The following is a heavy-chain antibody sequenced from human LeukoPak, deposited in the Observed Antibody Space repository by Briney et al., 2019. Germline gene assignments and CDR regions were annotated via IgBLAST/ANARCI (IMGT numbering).Heavy chain of an antibody. Sequence: PGGSLRLSCAASGFTFSSYSMNWVRQAPGKGLEWVSSISSSSSYIYYADSVKGRFTISRDNAKNSLYLQMNSLRAEDTAVYYCAREDSMVRASDYWGQGTLVTVSS. J-gene: IGHJ4*02. CDR2: ISSSSSYI. CDR3: AREDSMVRASDY. CDR1: GFTFSSYS. D-gene: IGHD3-10*01. V-gene: IGHV3-21*01.